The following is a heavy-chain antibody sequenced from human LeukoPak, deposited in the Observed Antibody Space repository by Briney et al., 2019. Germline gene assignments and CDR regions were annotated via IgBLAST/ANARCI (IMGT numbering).Heavy chain of an antibody. D-gene: IGHD3/OR15-3a*01. J-gene: IGHJ4*02. V-gene: IGHV3-74*01. Sequence: GGSLRLSCAASGFTFSSYWMHWVRQASGKGLVWVSRINSDGSSTSYADSVKGRFTISRDNANNSLYLQMSSLRAEDTALYYCARVGLLPKRYAEFWGQGTLVTVSS. CDR3: ARVGLLPKRYAEF. CDR1: GFTFSSYW. CDR2: INSDGSST.